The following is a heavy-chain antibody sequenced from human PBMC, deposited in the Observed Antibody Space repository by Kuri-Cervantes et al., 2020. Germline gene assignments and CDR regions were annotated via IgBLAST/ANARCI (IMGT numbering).Heavy chain of an antibody. CDR1: GFTFSNAW. D-gene: IGHD3-22*01. Sequence: LSLTCAASGFTFSNAWMSWVRQAPGKGLEWVAIIWFDGSKEYYTDSVKGRFTISRDNSKNTLYLQMNGLRDEETAMYYCAKEGVDYYDRSGRKRGWFDPWGQGTLVTVSS. J-gene: IGHJ5*02. V-gene: IGHV3-33*06. CDR2: IWFDGSKE. CDR3: AKEGVDYYDRSGRKRGWFDP.